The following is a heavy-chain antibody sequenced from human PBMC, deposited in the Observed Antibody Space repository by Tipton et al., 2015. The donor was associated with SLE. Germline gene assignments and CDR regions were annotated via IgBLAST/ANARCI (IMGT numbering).Heavy chain of an antibody. V-gene: IGHV3-30*04. D-gene: IGHD6-13*01. CDR3: AKDIAAAGFDY. CDR2: ISYDGSNK. CDR1: GFTFSTYA. J-gene: IGHJ4*02. Sequence: SLRLSCAASGFTFSTYAMHWVRQAPGKGLEWVAVISYDGSNKNYADSVKGRFTISRDQSRNTLYLQMNSLRAEDTAVYYCAKDIAAAGFDYWGRGTLVTVSS.